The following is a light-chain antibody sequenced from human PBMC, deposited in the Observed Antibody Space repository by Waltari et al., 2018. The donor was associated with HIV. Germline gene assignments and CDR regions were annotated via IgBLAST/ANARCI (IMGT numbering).Light chain of an antibody. Sequence: QLVLTPSPSASASLGASIKLTRTMHIGPRSYATASHQQHPGQGPRFLLRLNTNGSLTKGDGIPDRFSGSSSGAERSLTISNLQSEDEADYYCQAWGTGIRGVFGGGTKLTVL. V-gene: IGLV4-69*01. CDR3: QAWGTGIRGV. CDR1: IGPRSYA. CDR2: LNTNGSL. J-gene: IGLJ3*02.